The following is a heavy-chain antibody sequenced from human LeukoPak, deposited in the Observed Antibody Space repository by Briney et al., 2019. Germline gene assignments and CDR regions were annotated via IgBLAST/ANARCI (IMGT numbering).Heavy chain of an antibody. D-gene: IGHD4-17*01. Sequence: GGSLRLSCAASGFTFEDYAMHWVRQVPGKGLEWVAAISWNSDSIGYADSVKGRFTISRDNAKNSLYLQMNSLRAEGTALYHCAKDMETTVTQSLFDYWGQGTLVTVSS. J-gene: IGHJ4*02. V-gene: IGHV3-9*01. CDR1: GFTFEDYA. CDR2: ISWNSDSI. CDR3: AKDMETTVTQSLFDY.